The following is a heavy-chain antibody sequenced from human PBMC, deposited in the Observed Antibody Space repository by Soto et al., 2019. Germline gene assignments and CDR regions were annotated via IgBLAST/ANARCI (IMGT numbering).Heavy chain of an antibody. J-gene: IGHJ1*01. D-gene: IGHD5-12*01. CDR3: ARVGDRSRVATTTGNEYFQH. Sequence: ASVKVSCKASGYTFTSYGISWVRQAPGQGLEWMGWISAYNGNTNYAQKLQGRVTMTTDTSTSTAYMELRSLRSDDTAVYYCARVGDRSRVATTTGNEYFQHWGQGTLVTVSS. CDR2: ISAYNGNT. V-gene: IGHV1-18*01. CDR1: GYTFTSYG.